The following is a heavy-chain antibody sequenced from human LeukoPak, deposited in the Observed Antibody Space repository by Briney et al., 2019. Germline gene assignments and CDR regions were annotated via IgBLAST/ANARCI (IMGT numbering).Heavy chain of an antibody. CDR3: ARSENLDQLDVWYFDY. CDR1: GYSFTSYW. Sequence: GESLKISCKGSGYSFTSYWIGWVRQMPGKGLEWMGIIYPGDSDTRYSPSFRGQVTISADKSISTAYLQWSSLKASDTAMYYCARSENLDQLDVWYFDYWGQGTLVTVSS. V-gene: IGHV5-51*01. CDR2: IYPGDSDT. D-gene: IGHD2-2*01. J-gene: IGHJ4*02.